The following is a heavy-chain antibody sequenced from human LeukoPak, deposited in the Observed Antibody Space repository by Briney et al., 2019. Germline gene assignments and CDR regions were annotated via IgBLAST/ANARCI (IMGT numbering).Heavy chain of an antibody. J-gene: IGHJ4*02. D-gene: IGHD3-3*01. Sequence: GGSLRLSCAASGFTFSSYWMHWVRQAPGKGLVWVSRINSDGSSTSYADSVKGRFTISRDNAKNTLYLQMNSLRAEDTAVYYCASPNYDFWSGYNYYFDYWGQGILVTVSS. CDR3: ASPNYDFWSGYNYYFDY. CDR2: INSDGSST. V-gene: IGHV3-74*01. CDR1: GFTFSSYW.